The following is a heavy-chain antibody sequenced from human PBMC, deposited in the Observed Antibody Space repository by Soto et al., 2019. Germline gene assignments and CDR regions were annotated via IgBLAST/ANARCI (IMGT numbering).Heavy chain of an antibody. J-gene: IGHJ4*02. CDR1: GYRFNDYY. CDR2: INPNSGGT. V-gene: IGHV1-2*04. CDR3: ARTYGSGSYHFDY. Sequence: GASVKVSCKASGYRFNDYYIHWVRQAPGQGPEWMGWINPNSGGTNYAQKFQGWVTMTGDTSISTAYMELSRLRSDDTAVYYCARTYGSGSYHFDYWGQGTLVTVSS. D-gene: IGHD3-10*01.